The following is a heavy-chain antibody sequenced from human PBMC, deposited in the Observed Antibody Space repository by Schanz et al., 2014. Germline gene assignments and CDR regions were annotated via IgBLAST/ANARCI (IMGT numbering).Heavy chain of an antibody. CDR3: ARGGVEMATIRDAFDL. V-gene: IGHV3-33*01. D-gene: IGHD3-10*01. Sequence: QVQLVESGGGVVQPGRSLRLSCAASGFTFGDYGMQWVRQAPGKGLEWLAVIWYDGTNKYYAESVKGRFTVSRDNAKNSLFLQMSSLRAEDTALYYCARGGVEMATIRDAFDLWGQGTMVTVS. CDR2: IWYDGTNK. CDR1: GFTFGDYG. J-gene: IGHJ3*01.